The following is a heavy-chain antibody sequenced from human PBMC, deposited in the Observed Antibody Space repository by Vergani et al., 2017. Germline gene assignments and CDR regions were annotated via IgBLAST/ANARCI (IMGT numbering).Heavy chain of an antibody. V-gene: IGHV2-5*02. Sequence: QITLKESGPTLVKPTQTLTLTCTFSGFSLSTSGVGVGWIRQPPGKALEWLALIYWDDDKRYSPSLKSRLTITKDTSKNQVVLTMTNMDPVDTATYYCARRSDGSEPDNNGMDLWGQGTLVTVSS. CDR1: GFSLSTSGVG. D-gene: IGHD1-26*01. J-gene: IGHJ5*02. CDR2: IYWDDDK. CDR3: ARRSDGSEPDNNGMDL.